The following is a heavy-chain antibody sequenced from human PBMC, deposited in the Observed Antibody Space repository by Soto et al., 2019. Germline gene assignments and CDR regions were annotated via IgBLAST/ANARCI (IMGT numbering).Heavy chain of an antibody. CDR1: GYTFTSYA. V-gene: IGHV1-3*01. Sequence: SVKVSCKASGYTFTSYAMHWVRQAPGQRLEWMGWINAGNGNTKYSQKFQGRVTITRDTSASTAYMELSSLRSEDTAVYYCARTAVLGATHYYYYGMDVWGQGTTVTVSS. CDR3: ARTAVLGATHYYYYGMDV. D-gene: IGHD1-26*01. CDR2: INAGNGNT. J-gene: IGHJ6*02.